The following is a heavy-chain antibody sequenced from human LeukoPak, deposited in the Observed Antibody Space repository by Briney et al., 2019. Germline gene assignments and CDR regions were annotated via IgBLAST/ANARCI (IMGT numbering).Heavy chain of an antibody. D-gene: IGHD6-13*01. J-gene: IGHJ4*02. V-gene: IGHV4-59*01. CDR2: IYYSGST. CDR1: GGSISSNY. Sequence: PSETLSLTCTVSGGSISSNYWSWIRQPPGKGLEWIGYIYYSGSTNYNPSLKSRVTISVDTSKNQFSLKLSSVTAADTAVYYCALRIAAAGKFDYWGQGTLVTVSS. CDR3: ALRIAAAGKFDY.